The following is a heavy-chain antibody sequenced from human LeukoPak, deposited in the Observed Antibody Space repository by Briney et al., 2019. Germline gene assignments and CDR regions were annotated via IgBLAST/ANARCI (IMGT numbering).Heavy chain of an antibody. CDR3: ARDPYGDYGMDV. Sequence: PGGSLRLSCAASGFTFTTYAMTWVRQAPGKGLEWVSAISGSGGSTYYADSVKGRFTISRDNSKNTLYLQMNSLRAEDTAVYYCARDPYGDYGMDVWGQGTTVTVSS. CDR1: GFTFTTYA. CDR2: ISGSGGST. J-gene: IGHJ6*02. D-gene: IGHD4-17*01. V-gene: IGHV3-23*01.